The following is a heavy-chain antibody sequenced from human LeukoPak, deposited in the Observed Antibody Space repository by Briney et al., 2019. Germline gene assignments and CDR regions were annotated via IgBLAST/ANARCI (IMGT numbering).Heavy chain of an antibody. CDR2: IKPDESEK. D-gene: IGHD3-9*01. J-gene: IGHJ4*02. CDR3: AKWGPYDILTGLIN. Sequence: PGGSLRLSCAVSGFTFSNYWMTWVRQAPGKGLEWVATIKPDESEKYYVGSVKGRFTISRDNAKNSLSLQMNSLRAEDTAVYYCAKWGPYDILTGLINWGQGTLVTVSS. V-gene: IGHV3-7*03. CDR1: GFTFSNYW.